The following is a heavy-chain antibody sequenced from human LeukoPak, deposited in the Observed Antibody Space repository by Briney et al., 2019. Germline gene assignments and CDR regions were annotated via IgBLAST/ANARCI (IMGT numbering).Heavy chain of an antibody. V-gene: IGHV4-59*01. J-gene: IGHJ3*02. CDR3: ARGLAGYSYGYDAFDI. CDR1: GGSISSYY. D-gene: IGHD5-18*01. Sequence: SKTLSLTRTVSGGSISSYYWSWIRQPPGKGLEWIGYIYYSGSTNYNPSLKSRVTISVDTSKNQFSLKLSSVTAADTAVYYCARGLAGYSYGYDAFDIWGQGTMVTVSS. CDR2: IYYSGST.